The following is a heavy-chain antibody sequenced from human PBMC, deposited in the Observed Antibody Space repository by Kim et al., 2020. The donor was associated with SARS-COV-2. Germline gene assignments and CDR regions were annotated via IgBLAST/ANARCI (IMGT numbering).Heavy chain of an antibody. J-gene: IGHJ4*02. CDR1: GFIFGSYG. D-gene: IGHD3-22*01. V-gene: IGHV3-30*18. Sequence: GGSLRLSCAASGFIFGSYGMRWVRQAPGKGLEWVAVISYDGSNKYYADSVKGRFTISRDNSRNTRYLQMNSLRAEDTAVYYCAKDLWITMIVGGHGFDSWGQGALVTASS. CDR2: ISYDGSNK. CDR3: AKDLWITMIVGGHGFDS.